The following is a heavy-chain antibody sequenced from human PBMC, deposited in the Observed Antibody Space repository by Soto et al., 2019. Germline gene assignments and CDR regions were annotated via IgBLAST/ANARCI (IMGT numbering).Heavy chain of an antibody. Sequence: PSETLSLTCTVSGGSISSGDYYWSWIRQPPGKGLEWIGYIYYSGSTYYNPSLKSRVTISVDTSKNQFSLKLSSVTAVDTAVYYCARPHDSRHYYLFQHRGQGTLVTVSS. D-gene: IGHD3-10*01. CDR1: GGSISSGDYY. CDR3: ARPHDSRHYYLFQH. J-gene: IGHJ1*01. V-gene: IGHV4-30-4*01. CDR2: IYYSGST.